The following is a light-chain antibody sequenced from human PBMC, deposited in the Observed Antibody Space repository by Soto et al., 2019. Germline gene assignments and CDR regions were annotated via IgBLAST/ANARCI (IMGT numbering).Light chain of an antibody. V-gene: IGKV3D-15*01. J-gene: IGKJ4*01. CDR1: QLFSSN. CDR2: DAS. Sequence: EIVLTQSPATLSVSPGESVTLSCRASQLFSSNLAWYQRRPGQAPRLLIYDASKRATGIPARFSGSGSGTEFTLTISSLQSEDFAVYYCQQYNNRALTFGGGTKVDIK. CDR3: QQYNNRALT.